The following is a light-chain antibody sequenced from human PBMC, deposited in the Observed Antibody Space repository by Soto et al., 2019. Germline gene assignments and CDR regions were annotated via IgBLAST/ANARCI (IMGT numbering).Light chain of an antibody. Sequence: EIVLTQSPGTLSLSPGERATLSCRASQSVSGSKLAWYQQKPGQAPRLLIYDASARATGIPDRISGSESGTDFTLTISRLEPEDFAVYYWQQYGGSSVTFGRGTKLEI. CDR3: QQYGGSSVT. V-gene: IGKV3-20*01. CDR2: DAS. CDR1: QSVSGSK. J-gene: IGKJ2*01.